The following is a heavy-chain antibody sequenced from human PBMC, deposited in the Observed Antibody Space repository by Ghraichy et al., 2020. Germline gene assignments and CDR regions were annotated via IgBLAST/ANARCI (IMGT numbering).Heavy chain of an antibody. D-gene: IGHD2-2*01. CDR1: GFTFSSYA. J-gene: IGHJ4*02. Sequence: GGSLRLSCSASGFTFSSYAMHWVRQAPGKGLEYVSAISSNGGSTYYADSVKGRFTISRDNSKNTLYLQMSSMRAEDTAVYYCVKGAPLSGWGNIGYCSSTSCYVVYWGQGTLVTVSS. CDR3: VKGAPLSGWGNIGYCSSTSCYVVY. V-gene: IGHV3-64D*06. CDR2: ISSNGGST.